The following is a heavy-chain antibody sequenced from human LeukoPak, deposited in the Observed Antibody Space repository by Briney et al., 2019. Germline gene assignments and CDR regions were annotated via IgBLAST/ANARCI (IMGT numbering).Heavy chain of an antibody. CDR1: GFTFSDYG. D-gene: IGHD2-15*01. V-gene: IGHV3-33*06. Sequence: GKSLRLSCTASGFTFSDYGMHWFRQPPGKGLEWVAIIWYDGTTKTYGDSVKGRFTISRDNSKNTLYLQMNSLRADDTAVYYCAKDRSGDIVVVVAATWGQGTLVTVSS. CDR3: AKDRSGDIVVVVAAT. J-gene: IGHJ4*02. CDR2: IWYDGTTK.